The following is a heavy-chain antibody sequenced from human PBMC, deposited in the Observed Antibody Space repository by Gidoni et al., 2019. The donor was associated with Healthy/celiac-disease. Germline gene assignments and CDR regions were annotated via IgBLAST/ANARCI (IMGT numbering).Heavy chain of an antibody. Sequence: EVQLLESGGGLVQPGGSLRLSCAASGFTFSSYAMSWVRQAPGKGLEWVSAISGSGGSTYYADSVKGRFTISRDNSKNTLYLQMNSLRAEDTAVYYCAKDLPLRYFDWLFSAPDIWGQGTMVTVSS. V-gene: IGHV3-23*01. CDR1: GFTFSSYA. CDR2: ISGSGGST. J-gene: IGHJ3*02. CDR3: AKDLPLRYFDWLFSAPDI. D-gene: IGHD3-9*01.